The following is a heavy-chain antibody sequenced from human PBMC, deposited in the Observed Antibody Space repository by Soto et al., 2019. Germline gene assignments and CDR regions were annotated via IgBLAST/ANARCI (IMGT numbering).Heavy chain of an antibody. CDR3: ARDADSTSYFDY. D-gene: IGHD3-22*01. CDR2: IKEDGSEK. V-gene: IGHV3-7*03. J-gene: IGHJ4*02. CDR1: GFTFSHSW. Sequence: PGGSLRLSCTASGFTFSHSWMNWVRQAPGKGLEWVANIKEDGSEKHSVDSVKGRFTISRDNAKNSLYLQMSGLRAEDTAVYYCARDADSTSYFDYWGQGTLVTVSS.